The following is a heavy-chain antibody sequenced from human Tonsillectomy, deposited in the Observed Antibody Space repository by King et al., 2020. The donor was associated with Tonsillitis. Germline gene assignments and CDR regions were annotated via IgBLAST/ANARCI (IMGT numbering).Heavy chain of an antibody. CDR2: INSDGSST. J-gene: IGHJ3*02. Sequence: DVQLVESGGGLVQPGGSLRLSCAASGFTFSSYWMHWVRQAPGKGLVWVSRINSDGSSTSYADSVKGRFTISRDNAKNTLYLQMNSLRAEDTAVYYCARVRPGSGWADDAFDIWGQGTMVTVSS. CDR1: GFTFSSYW. V-gene: IGHV3-74*01. D-gene: IGHD6-19*01. CDR3: ARVRPGSGWADDAFDI.